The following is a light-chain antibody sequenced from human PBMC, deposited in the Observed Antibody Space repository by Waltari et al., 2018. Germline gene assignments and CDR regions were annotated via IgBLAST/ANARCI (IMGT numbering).Light chain of an antibody. V-gene: IGLV3-19*01. CDR1: SLRSYY. J-gene: IGLJ2*01. CDR2: GKN. Sequence: SSELTQDPAVSVALGPTVRITCQRDSLRSYYASWYQQKPGQAPVLVIYGKNNRPSGIPDRFSGSSSGNTASLTITGAQAEDEADYYCNARDSSGNPLFGGGTKLTVL. CDR3: NARDSSGNPL.